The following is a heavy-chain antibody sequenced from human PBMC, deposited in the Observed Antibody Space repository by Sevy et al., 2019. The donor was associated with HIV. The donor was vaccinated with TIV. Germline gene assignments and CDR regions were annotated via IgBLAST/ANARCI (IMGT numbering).Heavy chain of an antibody. D-gene: IGHD3-22*01. Sequence: GGCLRLSCAASGFTFSSYSMNWVRQAPGKGLEWVSSISSSSSYIYYADSVKGRFTISRDNAKNSLYLQMNSLRAEDTAVYYCARGGTYYYDSSGHYAYAHWGQGTLVTVSS. CDR2: ISSSSSYI. CDR3: ARGGTYYYDSSGHYAYAH. CDR1: GFTFSSYS. J-gene: IGHJ4*02. V-gene: IGHV3-21*01.